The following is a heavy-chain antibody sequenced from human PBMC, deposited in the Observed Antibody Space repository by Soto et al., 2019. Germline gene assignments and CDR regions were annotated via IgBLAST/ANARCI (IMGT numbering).Heavy chain of an antibody. Sequence: QVQLVQSGAEVKKPGASVKVSCKASGSTFPAYYMHWLRQAPGQGLEGMGWINPNSGGTKYAQKFQGRVTMTNDTSISTAYMELSRLGSDDTAVYYCARGDFDSSANYYAGWFDPWGQGTLVTVSS. J-gene: IGHJ5*02. CDR1: GSTFPAYY. V-gene: IGHV1-2*02. CDR2: INPNSGGT. D-gene: IGHD3-22*01. CDR3: ARGDFDSSANYYAGWFDP.